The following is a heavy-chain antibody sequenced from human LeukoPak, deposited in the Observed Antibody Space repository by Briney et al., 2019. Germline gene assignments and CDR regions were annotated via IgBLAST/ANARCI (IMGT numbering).Heavy chain of an antibody. D-gene: IGHD6-13*01. V-gene: IGHV1-24*01. Sequence: GGSVKASCKVSLYTLTELFMHWVRQAPGKEGEGRGGFDPEDGETIYAQKFQGRVTMTEDTSTDTAYMELSSLRSEDTAVYYCATLRSYWYSSSWYVAFDIWGQGTMVTVSS. J-gene: IGHJ3*02. CDR2: FDPEDGET. CDR3: ATLRSYWYSSSWYVAFDI. CDR1: LYTLTELF.